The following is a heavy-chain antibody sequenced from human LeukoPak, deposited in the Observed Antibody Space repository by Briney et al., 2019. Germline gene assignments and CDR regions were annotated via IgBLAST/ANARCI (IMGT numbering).Heavy chain of an antibody. Sequence: QPGGSLRLSCAASGFTFSSYWMHWVRPTPGKGLVWVSSISGDGSSTTYAESVKGRFTISRDNAKNTLYLQMNTVRADDTAVVCCARELHFDYWGQGTLVTVSS. CDR1: GFTFSSYW. D-gene: IGHD2-15*01. CDR3: ARELHFDY. J-gene: IGHJ4*02. V-gene: IGHV3-74*01. CDR2: ISGDGSST.